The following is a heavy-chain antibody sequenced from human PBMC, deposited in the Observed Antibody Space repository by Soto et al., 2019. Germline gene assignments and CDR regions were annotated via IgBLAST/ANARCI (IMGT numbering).Heavy chain of an antibody. Sequence: SETLSLTCTVSGGSISSYYWSWIRQPPGKGLEWIGYIYYSGSTKYNPSLKSRVTISVDTSKNQFYLKLSSVTAADTAVYYCARLYGDGASSDYWGQGTLVTVSS. CDR2: IYYSGST. CDR3: ARLYGDGASSDY. J-gene: IGHJ4*02. D-gene: IGHD4-17*01. V-gene: IGHV4-59*08. CDR1: GGSISSYY.